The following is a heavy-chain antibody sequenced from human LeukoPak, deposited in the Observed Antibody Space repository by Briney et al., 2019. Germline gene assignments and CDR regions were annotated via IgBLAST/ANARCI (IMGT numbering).Heavy chain of an antibody. D-gene: IGHD3-22*01. CDR3: ARVSKNYYYDSSGPVSAEYFQH. J-gene: IGHJ1*01. Sequence: ASVKVSCKASGYTFTSYGISWVRQAPGQGLEWMGWISAYNGNTNYAQKLQGRVTMTTDTSTSTAYMELRSLRSDDTAVYYCARVSKNYYYDSSGPVSAEYFQHWGQGTLVTVSS. CDR2: ISAYNGNT. CDR1: GYTFTSYG. V-gene: IGHV1-18*01.